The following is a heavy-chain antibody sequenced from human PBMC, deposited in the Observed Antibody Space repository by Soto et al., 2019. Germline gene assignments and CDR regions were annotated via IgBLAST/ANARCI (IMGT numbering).Heavy chain of an antibody. CDR1: GGSISSSSYY. CDR2: IYYSGST. D-gene: IGHD2-15*01. CDR3: ARAEDVLFDY. Sequence: PSETLSLTCTVSGGSISSSSYYWGWIRQPPGKGLEWIGSIYYSGSTYYNPSLKSRVTISVDTSKNQFSLKLSSVTAADTAVYYCARAEDVLFDYWGQGTLVTVSS. J-gene: IGHJ4*02. V-gene: IGHV4-39*07.